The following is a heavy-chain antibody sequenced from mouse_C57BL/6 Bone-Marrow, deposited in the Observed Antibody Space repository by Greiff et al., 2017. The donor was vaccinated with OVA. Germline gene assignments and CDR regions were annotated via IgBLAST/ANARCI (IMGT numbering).Heavy chain of an antibody. V-gene: IGHV14-2*01. D-gene: IGHD2-4*01. CDR2: IDPEDGET. Sequence: LQQSGAELVKPGASVKLSCTASGFNIKDYYMHWVKQRTEQGLEWIGRIDPEDGETKYAPKFQGKATITADTSSNTAYLQLSSLTTEDSAIYYCARSKGLRRRFYAMDYWGQGTSVTVSS. CDR1: GFNIKDYY. CDR3: ARSKGLRRRFYAMDY. J-gene: IGHJ4*01.